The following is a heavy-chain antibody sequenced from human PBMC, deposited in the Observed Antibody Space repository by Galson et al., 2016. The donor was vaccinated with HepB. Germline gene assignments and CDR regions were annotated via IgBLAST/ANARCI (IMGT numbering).Heavy chain of an antibody. CDR3: ARAKRPPRSSSFGYSWFAP. CDR2: INESGGS. D-gene: IGHD3-3*01. CDR1: GGSFRNYY. J-gene: IGHJ5*02. V-gene: IGHV4-34*01. Sequence: SETLSLTCAVYGGSFRNYYWTWIRQSPEKGLEWIGDINESGGSNYNPSFDSPVTISLDTAKNQFSLNMYSVTAADTGVYYFARAKRPPRSSSFGYSWFAPWGQGTPVIVSS.